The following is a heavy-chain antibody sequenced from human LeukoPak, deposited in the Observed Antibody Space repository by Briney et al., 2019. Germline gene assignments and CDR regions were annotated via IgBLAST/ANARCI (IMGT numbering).Heavy chain of an antibody. V-gene: IGHV1-69*05. Sequence: SVKVSCKASGYTFTGFYIHWVRQAPGQGLEWMGGIIPIFGTANYAQKFQGRVTITTDESTSTAYMELSSLRSEDTAVYYCAREAGSGSYHPWGQGTLVTVSS. CDR2: IIPIFGTA. D-gene: IGHD3-10*01. CDR1: GYTFTGFY. CDR3: AREAGSGSYHP. J-gene: IGHJ5*02.